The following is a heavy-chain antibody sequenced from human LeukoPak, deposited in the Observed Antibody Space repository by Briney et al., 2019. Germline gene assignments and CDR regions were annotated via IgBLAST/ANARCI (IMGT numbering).Heavy chain of an antibody. CDR2: ISGSGGST. Sequence: GGSLRLSCAASGFTFSSYAMSWVRQAPGKGLEWVSAISGSGGSTYYADSVKGRFTISRDNSKNTLYLQMNGLRAEDTAVYYCAKDLLGGSGSYYSYFDYWGQGTLVTVSS. D-gene: IGHD1-26*01. CDR1: GFTFSSYA. V-gene: IGHV3-23*01. CDR3: AKDLLGGSGSYYSYFDY. J-gene: IGHJ4*02.